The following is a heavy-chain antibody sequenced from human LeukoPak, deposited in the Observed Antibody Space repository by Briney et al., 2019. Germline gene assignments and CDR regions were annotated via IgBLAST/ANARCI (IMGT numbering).Heavy chain of an antibody. CDR2: TYPGGSDT. CDR1: GYSFTSYW. Sequence: GESLKISCKGSGYSFTSYWSAWVRQMPGKGLEWMGITYPGGSDTRYSPSFQGQVTISVDKSINTAYLQWSSLKASDTAMYYCARLYCSGSTCYMGVDYWGQGTLVTVSS. CDR3: ARLYCSGSTCYMGVDY. V-gene: IGHV5-51*01. D-gene: IGHD2-15*01. J-gene: IGHJ4*02.